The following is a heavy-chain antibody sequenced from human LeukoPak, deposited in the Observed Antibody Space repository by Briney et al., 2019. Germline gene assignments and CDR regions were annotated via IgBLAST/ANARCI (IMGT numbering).Heavy chain of an antibody. J-gene: IGHJ6*02. CDR1: GFTFSSYS. V-gene: IGHV3-21*01. Sequence: GGSLTLSCAASGFTFSSYSMNWVRQAPGKGLEWVSSISSSSSYIYYADSVKGRFTISRDNAKNSLYLQMNSLRAEDTAVYYCARGKFGELLLNYYYYYGMDVWGQGTTVTVSS. CDR3: ARGKFGELLLNYYYYYGMDV. D-gene: IGHD3-10*01. CDR2: ISSSSSYI.